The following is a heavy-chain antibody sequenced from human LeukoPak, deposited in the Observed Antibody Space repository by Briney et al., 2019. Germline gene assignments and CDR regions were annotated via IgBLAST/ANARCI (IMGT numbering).Heavy chain of an antibody. V-gene: IGHV4-34*01. CDR1: GGSFSGYY. D-gene: IGHD6-6*01. CDR2: INHSGST. J-gene: IGHJ6*03. Sequence: SETLSLTCAVYGGSFSGYYWSWIRQPPGKGLEWIGEINHSGSTNYNPSLKSRVTISEDTSKNQFSLKLSSVTAADTAVYYCARKSEEYSSSSFYYYYYMDVWGKGTTVTVSS. CDR3: ARKSEEYSSSSFYYYYYMDV.